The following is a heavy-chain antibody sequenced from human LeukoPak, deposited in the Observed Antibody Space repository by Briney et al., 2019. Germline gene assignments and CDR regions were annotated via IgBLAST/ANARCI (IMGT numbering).Heavy chain of an antibody. Sequence: SETLSLTCAVSGGSVTSTNWWTWVRQPPGKGLEWIGEVHLDGRTNYNPSLTGRLTLSVDLYENHISLKLTSVTAADTAVYYCAREGGFYRPLDYSGQGTLVTVSS. CDR1: GGSVTSTNW. CDR2: VHLDGRT. V-gene: IGHV4-4*02. J-gene: IGHJ4*02. CDR3: AREGGFYRPLDY. D-gene: IGHD3-3*01.